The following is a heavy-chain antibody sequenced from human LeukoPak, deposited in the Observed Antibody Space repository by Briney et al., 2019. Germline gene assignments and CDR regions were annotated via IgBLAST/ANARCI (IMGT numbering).Heavy chain of an antibody. D-gene: IGHD6-19*01. J-gene: IGHJ4*02. V-gene: IGHV3-23*01. CDR2: LASGAPP. CDR1: GFTFSSYA. CDR3: AKDLGSTGVAVAGTGY. Sequence: GGSLRLSCAASGFTFSSYAMSWVRQAPGKGLEWVSALASGAPPYYADSVKGRFTISRDNSKNTLYLQMNSLRAEDTAVYYCAKDLGSTGVAVAGTGYWGQGTLVAVSS.